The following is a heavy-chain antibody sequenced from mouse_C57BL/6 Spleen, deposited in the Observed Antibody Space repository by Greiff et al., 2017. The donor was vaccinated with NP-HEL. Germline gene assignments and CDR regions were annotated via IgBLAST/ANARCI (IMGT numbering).Heavy chain of an antibody. CDR2: INPNNGGT. CDR3: AKRELDYWYFDV. CDR1: GYTFTDYN. Sequence: VQLQQSGPELVKPGASVKIPCKASGYTFTDYNMDWVKQSHGKSLEWIGDINPNNGGTIYNQKFKGKATLTVDKSSSTAYMELRSLTSEDTAVYYCAKRELDYWYFDVWGTGTTVTVSS. V-gene: IGHV1-18*01. J-gene: IGHJ1*03. D-gene: IGHD4-1*01.